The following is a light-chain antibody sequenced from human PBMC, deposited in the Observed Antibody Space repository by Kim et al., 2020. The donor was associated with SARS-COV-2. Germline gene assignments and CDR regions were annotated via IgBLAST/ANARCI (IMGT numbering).Light chain of an antibody. V-gene: IGKV1D-12*01. Sequence: ESVGDRVTITCRASQDIRRWLAWYQQKPGTAPKLLIYAASNLQSGVPSRFSGSGSGTDFTLTISSLEPEDSATYFCQQANSFPITFGQGTRLEIK. CDR2: AAS. CDR3: QQANSFPIT. J-gene: IGKJ5*01. CDR1: QDIRRW.